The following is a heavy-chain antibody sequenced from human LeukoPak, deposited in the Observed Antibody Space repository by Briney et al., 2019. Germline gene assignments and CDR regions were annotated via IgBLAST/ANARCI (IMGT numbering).Heavy chain of an antibody. CDR1: GYTFTSYY. Sequence: RASVKVSRKASGYTFTSYYMHWVRQAPGQGLEWMGIINPSGGSTSYAQKFQGRVTMTRDTSTSTVYMELSSLRSEDTAVYYCARMGGRYYYDSSGYYSPFDYWGQGTLVTVSS. CDR3: ARMGGRYYYDSSGYYSPFDY. J-gene: IGHJ4*02. CDR2: INPSGGST. V-gene: IGHV1-46*01. D-gene: IGHD3-22*01.